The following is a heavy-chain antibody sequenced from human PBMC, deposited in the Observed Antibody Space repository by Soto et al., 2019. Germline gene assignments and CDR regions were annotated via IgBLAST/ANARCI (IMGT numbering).Heavy chain of an antibody. CDR1: GFTFSSYE. Sequence: PGGSLRLSCAASGFTFSSYEMNWVRQAPGKGLEWLAYISSSGSTIYYADSVKGRFTISRDNAKNSLSLRMNSLRTEDTAVYYCVRTPQPMVVVIITSRSGMDAWGQGTTVTVSS. CDR2: ISSSGSTI. V-gene: IGHV3-48*03. D-gene: IGHD3-22*01. CDR3: VRTPQPMVVVIITSRSGMDA. J-gene: IGHJ6*02.